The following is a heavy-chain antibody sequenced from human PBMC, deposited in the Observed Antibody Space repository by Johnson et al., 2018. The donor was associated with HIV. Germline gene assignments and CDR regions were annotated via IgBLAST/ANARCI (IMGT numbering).Heavy chain of an antibody. CDR2: ISGSDGST. CDR3: FCPITIFGLAPDAFDM. Sequence: DVQLVESGGGLVQPGGSLRLSCAASGFIFSNYAMSWVRQAPGKGLEWVSAISGSDGSTYYADSVKGRFTISRDNAKNSLYLQMNNLRVEDTAVYPPFCPITIFGLAPDAFDMWGQGTMVTVSS. J-gene: IGHJ3*02. V-gene: IGHV3-23*04. CDR1: GFIFSNYA. D-gene: IGHD3-9*01.